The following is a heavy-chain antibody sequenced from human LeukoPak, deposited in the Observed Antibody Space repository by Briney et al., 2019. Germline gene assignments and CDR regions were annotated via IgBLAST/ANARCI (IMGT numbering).Heavy chain of an antibody. Sequence: SETLSLTCTVSGASITTHSWSWIRQPPGKGPEWIGCIFYTGSTNYNPSLKGRVTISPDTSKNQFSLKLSAVAAADTAVYYCVRGANGDYAFDYWSQGTLVTVSS. CDR1: GASITTHS. V-gene: IGHV4-59*11. CDR2: IFYTGST. CDR3: VRGANGDYAFDY. J-gene: IGHJ4*02. D-gene: IGHD4-17*01.